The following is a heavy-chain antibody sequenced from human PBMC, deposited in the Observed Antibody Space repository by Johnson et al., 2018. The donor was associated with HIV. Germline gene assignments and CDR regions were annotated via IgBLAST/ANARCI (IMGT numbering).Heavy chain of an antibody. J-gene: IGHJ3*02. D-gene: IGHD3-3*01. CDR2: INNDGSST. CDR1: GFTFSNYW. V-gene: IGHV3-74*01. CDR3: AATYYNFWSGYSGALDI. Sequence: VQLVESGGGLVQPGGSLRLSCAASGFTFSNYWMHWVRQAPGKGLVWVSRINNDGSSTNYADSGKGRFTISRDNAKNTLYLQMSSLRAEDTAVYYCAATYYNFWSGYSGALDIWGQGTMVTVSS.